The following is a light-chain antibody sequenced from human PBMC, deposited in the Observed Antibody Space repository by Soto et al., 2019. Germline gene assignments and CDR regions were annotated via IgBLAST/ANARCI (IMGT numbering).Light chain of an antibody. Sequence: QSVLTQPPSVSAAPGQEVAISCSGSSSNIGEHYVSWYRHLPGTAPKLLIFDNNKRPSGIPDRFSGSKSGTSATLGITGLHTGDEADYYCGAWDSSLTVVLFGGGTQLTVL. CDR1: SSNIGEHY. CDR2: DNN. J-gene: IGLJ2*01. CDR3: GAWDSSLTVVL. V-gene: IGLV1-51*01.